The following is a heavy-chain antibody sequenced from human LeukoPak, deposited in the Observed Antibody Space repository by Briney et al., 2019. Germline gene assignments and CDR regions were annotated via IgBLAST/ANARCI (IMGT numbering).Heavy chain of an antibody. V-gene: IGHV3-30-3*01. CDR2: ISSDGRNE. CDR1: GFTFSSNA. CDR3: ARDPHLTGSYSYFDY. Sequence: HPGRSLRLSCAASGFTFSSNAMHWVRQAPGKGLEWVAVISSDGRNEYYAEALKGRFTISRDISKSTVYLQINSLRPEDTAVYYCARDPHLTGSYSYFDYWGQGTLVTVSS. D-gene: IGHD1-26*01. J-gene: IGHJ4*02.